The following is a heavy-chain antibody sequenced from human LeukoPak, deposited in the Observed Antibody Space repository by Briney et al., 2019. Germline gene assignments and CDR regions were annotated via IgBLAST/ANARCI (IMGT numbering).Heavy chain of an antibody. Sequence: ASLRVSCMASGYTFTAAYTIHGPRRAPGQGPEVMGWINTSSGDTRYAQKFQGRVTVTRDTVISTAYMELSSLTSDDTAVYYCARDPRGTYDYWGQGTLVTVSS. CDR3: ARDPRGTYDY. D-gene: IGHD5-12*01. J-gene: IGHJ4*02. V-gene: IGHV1-2*02. CDR1: GYTFTAAYT. CDR2: INTSSGDT.